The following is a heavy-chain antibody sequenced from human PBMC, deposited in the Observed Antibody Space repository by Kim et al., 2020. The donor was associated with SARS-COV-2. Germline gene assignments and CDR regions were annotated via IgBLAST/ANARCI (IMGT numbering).Heavy chain of an antibody. J-gene: IGHJ3*02. D-gene: IGHD4-4*01. Sequence: YSQKFQGRVTITRDTSASTAYMELSSLRSEDTAVYYCARASRGNSATFDIWGQGTMVTVSS. CDR3: ARASRGNSATFDI. V-gene: IGHV1-3*01.